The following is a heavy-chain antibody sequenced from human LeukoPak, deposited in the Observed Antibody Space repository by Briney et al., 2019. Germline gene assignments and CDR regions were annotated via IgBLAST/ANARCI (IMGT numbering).Heavy chain of an antibody. CDR2: INTDGSST. Sequence: GGSLRLSCAASGFTFSSYWMHWVRQAPGKGLVWVSRINTDGSSTSYADSVKGRFTISRDNSKNTLYLQMNSLRAEDTAVYYCAKAAFVVVPAADLDYWGQGTLVTVSS. D-gene: IGHD2-2*01. CDR1: GFTFSSYW. CDR3: AKAAFVVVPAADLDY. J-gene: IGHJ4*02. V-gene: IGHV3-74*01.